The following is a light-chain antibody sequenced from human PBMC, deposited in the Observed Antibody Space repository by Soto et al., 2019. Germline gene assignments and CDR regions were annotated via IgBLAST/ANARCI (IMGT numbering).Light chain of an antibody. CDR2: DAS. V-gene: IGKV1-5*01. CDR1: QSISSW. CDR3: RQYNSYSGT. J-gene: IGKJ1*01. Sequence: GDRVTITCRASQSISSWLAWYQQKPGKAPKLLIYDASSLESGVPSRFSGSGSGTEFTLTISSLQPDDFATYYCRQYNSYSGTFGQGTKVDIK.